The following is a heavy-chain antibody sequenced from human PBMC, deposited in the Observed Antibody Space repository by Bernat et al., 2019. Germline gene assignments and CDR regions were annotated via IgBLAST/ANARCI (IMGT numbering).Heavy chain of an antibody. J-gene: IGHJ4*02. CDR1: GFTFGDYA. CDR3: TRTILRYFDWFLSFDY. V-gene: IGHV3-49*04. Sequence: EVQLVESGGGLVQPGRSLRLSCTASGFTFGDYAMSWVRQAPGKGLEWVGFIRSTAYGGTTEYAASVKGRFTISRDDSKSIAYLQMNSLKTEDTAVYYCTRTILRYFDWFLSFDYWGQGTLVTVSS. CDR2: IRSTAYGGTT. D-gene: IGHD3-9*01.